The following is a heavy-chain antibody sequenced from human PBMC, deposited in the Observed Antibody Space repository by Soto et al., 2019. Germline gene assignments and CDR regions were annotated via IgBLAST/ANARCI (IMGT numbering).Heavy chain of an antibody. D-gene: IGHD6-13*01. CDR1: GYSFTTNW. Sequence: PGESLKISCNGSGYSFTTNWIGWVRQQPGKGPEWMGIIYPVDSDIRYSPSFQGQVTISADNSISTAYLQWSSLKASDTAIYYCVSGWTQHLIQIDSWGDGILVTVSS. J-gene: IGHJ5*01. CDR3: VSGWTQHLIQIDS. CDR2: IYPVDSDI. V-gene: IGHV5-51*01.